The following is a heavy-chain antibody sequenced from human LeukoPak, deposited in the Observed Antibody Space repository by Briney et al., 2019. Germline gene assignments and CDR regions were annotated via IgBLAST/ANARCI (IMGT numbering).Heavy chain of an antibody. J-gene: IGHJ3*02. CDR1: GFTFSSYA. V-gene: IGHV3-23*01. CDR2: ISGSSSST. CDR3: AKDYDSGSSDAFDI. Sequence: GGSLRLSCAASGFTFSSYAMSWVRQAPGKGLEWVSAISGSSSSTYYADSVKGRFTISRDNSKNSLYLQMNSLRAEDTAVYYCAKDYDSGSSDAFDIWGQGTMVTVSS. D-gene: IGHD1-26*01.